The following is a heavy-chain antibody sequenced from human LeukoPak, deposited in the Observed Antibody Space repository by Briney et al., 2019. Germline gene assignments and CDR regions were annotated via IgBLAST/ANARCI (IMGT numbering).Heavy chain of an antibody. CDR3: ARDPVDSGYYGMDV. CDR2: IIPIFGTA. D-gene: IGHD3/OR15-3a*01. J-gene: IGHJ6*02. V-gene: IGHV1-69*13. CDR1: GGTFSSYA. Sequence: SVKVSCKASGGTFSSYAISWVRQAPGQGLEWMGGIIPIFGTANYAQKFQGSVTITADESTSTAYMELSSLRSEDTAVYYYARDPVDSGYYGMDVWGQGTTVTVSS.